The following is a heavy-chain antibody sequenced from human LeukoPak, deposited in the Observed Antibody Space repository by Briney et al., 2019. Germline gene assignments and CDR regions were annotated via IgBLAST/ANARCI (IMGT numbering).Heavy chain of an antibody. CDR1: GFTFSSYA. CDR3: AKDKGGIAVAGNFDY. V-gene: IGHV3-23*01. D-gene: IGHD6-19*01. J-gene: IGHJ4*02. CDR2: ISGSGGST. Sequence: PPGGSLRLSCAASGFTFSSYAMSWVRQAPGKGLEWVSAISGSGGSTYYADSVKGRFTISRDNSKNTLYLQMNSLRAEDTAVCYCAKDKGGIAVAGNFDYWGQGTLVTVSS.